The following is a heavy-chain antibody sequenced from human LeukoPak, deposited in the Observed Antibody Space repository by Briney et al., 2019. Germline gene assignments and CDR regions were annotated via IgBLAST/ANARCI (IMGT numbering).Heavy chain of an antibody. CDR3: ARAIVGSSWYGAFGY. CDR2: INHREST. D-gene: IGHD6-13*01. CDR1: GGSFSGYY. V-gene: IGHV4-34*01. J-gene: IGHJ4*02. Sequence: SETLSLTCAVYGGSFSGYYWTWIRQPPGKGLEWIGEINHRESTNYNPSLKSRVTISVDTSKNQFSLKLSSVTAADTAVYYCARAIVGSSWYGAFGYWGQGTLVTVSS.